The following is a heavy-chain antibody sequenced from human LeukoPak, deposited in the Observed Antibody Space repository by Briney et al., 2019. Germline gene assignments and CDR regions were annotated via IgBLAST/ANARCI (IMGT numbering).Heavy chain of an antibody. J-gene: IGHJ5*02. CDR2: INPNSGGT. D-gene: IGHD4-17*01. Sequence: ASVKVSCKASGYTFTGYYMHWVRQAPGQGLEWMGWINPNSGGTNYAQKFQGRVTMTRDTSISTAYMELSRLRSDDTAVYYCARDRAGTVITAGWFDPWGQGTLVTVSS. CDR3: ARDRAGTVITAGWFDP. CDR1: GYTFTGYY. V-gene: IGHV1-2*02.